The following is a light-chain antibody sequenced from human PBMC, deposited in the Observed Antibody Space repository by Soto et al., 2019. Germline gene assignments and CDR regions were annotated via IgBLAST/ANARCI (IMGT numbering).Light chain of an antibody. J-gene: IGLJ1*01. Sequence: QSALTQPRSVSGSPGQSVTISCTGTSCDVGAYNYVSWYQQHPGKAPKLMIYDVSKRPSGVPDRFSGSKSGNTASLTISGLQAEDEADYYCCSYAGSYTYVFGIGTKVTVL. V-gene: IGLV2-11*01. CDR3: CSYAGSYTYV. CDR1: SCDVGAYNY. CDR2: DVS.